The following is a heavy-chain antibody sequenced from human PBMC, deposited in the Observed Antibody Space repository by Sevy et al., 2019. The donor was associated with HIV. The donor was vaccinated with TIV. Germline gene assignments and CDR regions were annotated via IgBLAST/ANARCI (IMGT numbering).Heavy chain of an antibody. V-gene: IGHV4-34*01. J-gene: IGHJ4*02. CDR1: TGSFSGYY. CDR2: INHSGST. Sequence: SETLSLTCVVYTGSFSGYYWSWIRQPPGKGLEWIGEINHSGSTNYNPSLKSRVTISADTSKNQFSLKLSSVTAADTAVYYCATRRGHLSFDYWGQGTLVTVPS. CDR3: ATRRGHLSFDY.